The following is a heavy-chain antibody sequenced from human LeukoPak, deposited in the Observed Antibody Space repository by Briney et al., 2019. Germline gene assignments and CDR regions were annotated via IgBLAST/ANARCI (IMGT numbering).Heavy chain of an antibody. CDR2: IYHSGGT. V-gene: IGHV4-38-2*02. CDR1: GYSISSGYY. J-gene: IGHJ4*02. Sequence: SETLSLTCTVSGYSISSGYYWGWIRQPPGKGLEWIGNIYHSGGTYYNPSLKSRVTISVDTSKNQFSLKLTSVTATDTAVYYCARSRRSWSTFDYWGQGTLVTVSS. D-gene: IGHD6-13*01. CDR3: ARSRRSWSTFDY.